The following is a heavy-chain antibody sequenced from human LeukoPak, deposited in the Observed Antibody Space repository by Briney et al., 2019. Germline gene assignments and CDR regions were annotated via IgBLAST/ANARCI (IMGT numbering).Heavy chain of an antibody. J-gene: IGHJ3*02. Sequence: GASVKVSCKASGYTFTSYDINWVRQATGQGLEWMGWMNPNSGNTGYAQKFQGRVTMTRNTSISTAYMELSSLRSEDTAVYYCVLGGVAATLNAFDIWGQGTMVTVSS. CDR1: GYTFTSYD. V-gene: IGHV1-8*01. CDR3: VLGGVAATLNAFDI. D-gene: IGHD2-15*01. CDR2: MNPNSGNT.